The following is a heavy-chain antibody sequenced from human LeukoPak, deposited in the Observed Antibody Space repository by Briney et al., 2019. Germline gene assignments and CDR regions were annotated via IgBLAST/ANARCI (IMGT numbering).Heavy chain of an antibody. J-gene: IGHJ4*02. Sequence: QPGGSLRLSCAASGFTFSRYWMQWVRQAPGQGLVWLSHINSDGSSTTYADSVRGRFTTSRDNAKNTLYLQMNSLRAEDTAVYYCVRDNYGVDYWGQGTLVTVSS. V-gene: IGHV3-74*03. CDR1: GFTFSRYW. CDR2: INSDGSST. CDR3: VRDNYGVDY. D-gene: IGHD3-10*01.